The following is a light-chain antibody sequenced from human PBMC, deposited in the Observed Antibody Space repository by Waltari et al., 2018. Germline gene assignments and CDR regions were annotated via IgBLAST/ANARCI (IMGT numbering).Light chain of an antibody. V-gene: IGKV3-15*01. J-gene: IGKJ2*01. Sequence: LMTQSPATLSVSPGARATLSCRASQSISRNLAWYQQKPGQAPRLLIYGASTRAPGVPARFSGSGSGTEFTLSISSLQSEDFAVYYCQQYNNWRTFGQGTKLEI. CDR1: QSISRN. CDR3: QQYNNWRT. CDR2: GAS.